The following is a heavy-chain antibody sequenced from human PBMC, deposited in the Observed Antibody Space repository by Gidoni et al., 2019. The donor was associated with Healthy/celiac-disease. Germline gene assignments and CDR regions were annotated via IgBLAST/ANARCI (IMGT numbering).Heavy chain of an antibody. D-gene: IGHD1-1*01. J-gene: IGHJ3*02. V-gene: IGHV7-4-1*02. Sequence: KASGYTFTSYAMNWVRQAPGPGLEWMGWITTNTGNPTYAQGITGRFVFSLDTSLSTAYLQISSLKAEDTAVYYCARVRGQLRDAFDSWGQGTMVTVSS. CDR3: ARVRGQLRDAFDS. CDR2: ITTNTGNP. CDR1: GYTFTSYA.